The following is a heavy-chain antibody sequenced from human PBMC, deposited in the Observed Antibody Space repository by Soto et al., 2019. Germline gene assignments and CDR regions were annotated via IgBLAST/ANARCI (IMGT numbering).Heavy chain of an antibody. CDR1: GYTFTSYD. J-gene: IGHJ6*02. CDR2: MNPNSGNT. Sequence: AAVKVSCKASGYTFTSYDINWVRQATGQGLEWMGWMNPNSGNTGYAQKFQGRVTMTRNTSISTAYMELSSLRSEDTAVYYCARVRATVTTGGMDVWGQGTTVTVSS. CDR3: ARVRATVTTGGMDV. V-gene: IGHV1-8*01. D-gene: IGHD4-17*01.